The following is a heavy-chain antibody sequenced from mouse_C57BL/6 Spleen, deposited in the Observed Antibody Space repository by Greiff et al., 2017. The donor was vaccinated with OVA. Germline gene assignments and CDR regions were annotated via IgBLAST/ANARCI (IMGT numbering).Heavy chain of an antibody. Sequence: QVQLQQSGAELVMPGASVKLSCKASGYTFTSYWMHWVKQRPGQGLEWIGEIDPSDSYTNYNQKFKGKSTLTVDKSSSTAYMQLSSLTSEDSAVYYCARSGYGSSYYFDYWGQGTTLTVSS. V-gene: IGHV1-69*01. J-gene: IGHJ2*01. CDR2: IDPSDSYT. CDR3: ARSGYGSSYYFDY. CDR1: GYTFTSYW. D-gene: IGHD1-1*01.